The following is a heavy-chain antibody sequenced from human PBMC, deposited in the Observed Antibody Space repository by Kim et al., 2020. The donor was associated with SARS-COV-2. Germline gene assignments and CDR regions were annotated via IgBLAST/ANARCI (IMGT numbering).Heavy chain of an antibody. J-gene: IGHJ4*02. CDR3: ARPSGYSY. D-gene: IGHD5-12*01. Sequence: GSTIYYADSVKGRFTITRDNAKNSLYLQMNSLRAEDTAVYYCARPSGYSYWGQGTLVTVSS. V-gene: IGHV3-11*04. CDR2: GSTI.